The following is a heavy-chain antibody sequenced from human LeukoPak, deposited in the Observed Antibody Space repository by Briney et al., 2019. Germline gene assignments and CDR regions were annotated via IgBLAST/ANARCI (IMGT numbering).Heavy chain of an antibody. Sequence: GGSLRLSCAASGFTFSSYGMHWVRQAPGKGLEWVAVISYDGSNKYYADSVKGRFTISRDNSKNTLYLQMNSLRAEDTAVYYCARAKRDDYGDPFDYWGQGTLVTVSS. CDR3: ARAKRDDYGDPFDY. CDR1: GFTFSSYG. V-gene: IGHV3-30*03. J-gene: IGHJ4*02. CDR2: ISYDGSNK. D-gene: IGHD4-17*01.